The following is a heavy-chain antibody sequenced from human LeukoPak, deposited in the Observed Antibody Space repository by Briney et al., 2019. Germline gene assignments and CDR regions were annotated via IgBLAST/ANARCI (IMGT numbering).Heavy chain of an antibody. CDR2: LSGSADDT. CDR1: GFTFSTYA. CDR3: AKGDYYYDSSGYYLRGYFDY. J-gene: IGHJ4*02. Sequence: HGGSLRLSCAASGFTFSTYAMTWVRQAPGNGLDWVSVLSGSADDTDYADSVKGRFTISRDNSKNTLYLQMNSLRAEDTAVYYCAKGDYYYDSSGYYLRGYFDYWGQGTLVTVSS. V-gene: IGHV3-23*01. D-gene: IGHD3-22*01.